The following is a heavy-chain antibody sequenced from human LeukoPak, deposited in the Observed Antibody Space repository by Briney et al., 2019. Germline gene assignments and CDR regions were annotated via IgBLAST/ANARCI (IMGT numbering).Heavy chain of an antibody. CDR3: AKTYYDFWSPDAFDI. V-gene: IGHV3-23*01. CDR2: ISGSGGST. Sequence: GGSLRLSCAASGFTFSSYAMSSVRQAPGKGHEWVSAISGSGGSTYYAGSVKGRFTISRDNSKNTLYLQMNSLRAEDTAVYYCAKTYYDFWSPDAFDIWGQGTMVTVSS. D-gene: IGHD3-3*01. CDR1: GFTFSSYA. J-gene: IGHJ3*02.